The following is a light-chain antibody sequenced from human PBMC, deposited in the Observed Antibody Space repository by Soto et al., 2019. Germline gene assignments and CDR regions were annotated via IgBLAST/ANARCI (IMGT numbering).Light chain of an antibody. CDR3: QSYDSSLSGWV. J-gene: IGLJ3*02. CDR2: VNS. CDR1: SSNIGAGYG. V-gene: IGLV1-40*01. Sequence: QSVLTQSPSVSGAPGQRVTISCTGSSSNIGAGYGVHWYQQLPGTAPKLLIYVNSNRPSGVPDRFSGSKSGTSASLAITGLRAEDDADYYCQSYDSSLSGWVFGGGTKLTVL.